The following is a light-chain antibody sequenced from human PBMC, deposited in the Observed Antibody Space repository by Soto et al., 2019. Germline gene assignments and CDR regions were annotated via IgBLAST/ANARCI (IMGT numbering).Light chain of an antibody. V-gene: IGKV1-33*01. CDR1: QDINSY. Sequence: DIQMTQSPSSLSASVGDRVTITCQASQDINSYLNWFQQKPGKAPKLLIFDASNLQTGVPSRFSGSGSGTGFTFTISGLQPEDFATYFCQQYDNLLAPTFGGGTKVDIK. J-gene: IGKJ4*01. CDR2: DAS. CDR3: QQYDNLLAPT.